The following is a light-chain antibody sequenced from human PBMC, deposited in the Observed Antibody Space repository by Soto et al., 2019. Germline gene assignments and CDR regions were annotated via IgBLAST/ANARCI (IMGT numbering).Light chain of an antibody. CDR1: QGISSY. J-gene: IGKJ2*01. CDR3: QHLNTNPRT. V-gene: IGKV1-9*01. CDR2: GAS. Sequence: DIQLTQSPSFLSASVGDRVTITCRASQGISSYLAWYQQPPGKAPKLLIYGASTLQRGVSSRFSGSGSGTEFTLTISSLQPEDFATYDCQHLNTNPRTFGQGTKL.